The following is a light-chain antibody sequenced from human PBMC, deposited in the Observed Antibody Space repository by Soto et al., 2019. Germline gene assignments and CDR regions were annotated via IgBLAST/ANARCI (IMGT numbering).Light chain of an antibody. Sequence: QSALTQPASVSGSPGQSITISCTGTSSDIGGYNYVSWYQQHPGEAPKLVIYEVSNRPSGVSNRFSGSKSGNTASLTISGLQADDEADYYCAAWDDNVYVFGTGTKLTVL. CDR1: SSDIGGYNY. J-gene: IGLJ1*01. CDR2: EVS. V-gene: IGLV2-14*01. CDR3: AAWDDNVYV.